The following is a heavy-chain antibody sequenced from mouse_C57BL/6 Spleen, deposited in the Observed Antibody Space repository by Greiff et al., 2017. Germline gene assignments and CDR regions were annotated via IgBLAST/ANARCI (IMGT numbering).Heavy chain of an antibody. CDR2: IRSKSNNYAT. Sequence: EVQVVESGGGLVQPKGSLKLSCAASGFSFNTYAMNWVRQAPGKGLEWVARIRSKSNNYATYYADSVKDRFTISRDDSESMLYLQMNNLKTEDTAMYYCVRPFTVVAYYYAMDYWGQGTSVTVSS. CDR3: VRPFTVVAYYYAMDY. V-gene: IGHV10-1*01. J-gene: IGHJ4*01. D-gene: IGHD1-1*01. CDR1: GFSFNTYA.